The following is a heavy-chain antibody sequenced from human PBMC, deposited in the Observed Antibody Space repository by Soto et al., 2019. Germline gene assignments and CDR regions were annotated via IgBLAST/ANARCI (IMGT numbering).Heavy chain of an antibody. V-gene: IGHV3-21*01. CDR2: ISSSSSYI. J-gene: IGHJ6*02. Sequence: EVQLVESGGGLVKPGGSLRLSCAASGFTFSSYSMNWVRQAPGKGLEWVSSISSSSSYIYYADSVKGRFTISRDNAKNSLYLEKNSLRAEDTAVYYCARDVRGVVRGVNYYGMDVWGQGTTVTVSS. CDR1: GFTFSSYS. CDR3: ARDVRGVVRGVNYYGMDV. D-gene: IGHD3-10*01.